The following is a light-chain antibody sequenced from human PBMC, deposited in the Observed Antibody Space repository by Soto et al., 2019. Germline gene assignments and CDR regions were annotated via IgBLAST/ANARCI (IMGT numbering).Light chain of an antibody. CDR2: GAF. Sequence: EIVLTQSPVTLSLSPGERATLSCRASQSVRTYLAWYQVKPGQAPRLLIYGAFRRASGVPARFSGSGSGTDFTRTISSLEPEDFALYYCQQRNTWPPITFGQGTRLESK. V-gene: IGKV3-11*01. CDR3: QQRNTWPPIT. CDR1: QSVRTY. J-gene: IGKJ5*01.